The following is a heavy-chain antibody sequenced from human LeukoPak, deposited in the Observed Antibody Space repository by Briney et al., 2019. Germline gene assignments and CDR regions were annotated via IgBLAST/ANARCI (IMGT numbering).Heavy chain of an antibody. V-gene: IGHV3-72*01. J-gene: IGHJ3*02. Sequence: GGSLRLSCAASGFTFSDHYMDWVRQAPGKGLEWVGRIRNKANSHTTEYAAPVKGRFTISRDDLKSSLYLQLNSLKTEDTAVYYCARVGDVIAFDIWGQGTMVTVSS. CDR2: IRNKANSHTT. D-gene: IGHD3-3*01. CDR3: ARVGDVIAFDI. CDR1: GFTFSDHY.